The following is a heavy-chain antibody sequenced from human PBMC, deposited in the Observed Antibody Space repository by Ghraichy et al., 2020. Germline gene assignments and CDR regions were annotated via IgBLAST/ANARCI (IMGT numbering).Heavy chain of an antibody. CDR2: IYSGGST. Sequence: LSLTCAASGFTVSSNYMSWVRQAPGKGLECISIIYSGGSTYYADSVKGRFTISRDNSKNTLYLETNSLRAEDTAVYYCARDGTYYYDSSGYRSYFQHWGQGTLVTVSS. V-gene: IGHV3-53*01. D-gene: IGHD3-22*01. J-gene: IGHJ1*01. CDR1: GFTVSSNY. CDR3: ARDGTYYYDSSGYRSYFQH.